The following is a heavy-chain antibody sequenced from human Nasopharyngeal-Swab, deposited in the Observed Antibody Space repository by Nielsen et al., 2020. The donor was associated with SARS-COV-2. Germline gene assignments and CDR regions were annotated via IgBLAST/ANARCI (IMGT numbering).Heavy chain of an antibody. Sequence: GESLKISCAASGFTVSSNYMSWVRQAPGKGLEWVSSISSSSSYIYYADSVKGRFTISRDNAKNSLYLQMNSLRAEDTAVYHCAKQGESYYDSGSYYPYDCWGQGTLVTVSS. J-gene: IGHJ4*02. CDR1: GFTVSSNY. CDR2: ISSSSSYI. CDR3: AKQGESYYDSGSYYPYDC. V-gene: IGHV3-21*01. D-gene: IGHD3-10*01.